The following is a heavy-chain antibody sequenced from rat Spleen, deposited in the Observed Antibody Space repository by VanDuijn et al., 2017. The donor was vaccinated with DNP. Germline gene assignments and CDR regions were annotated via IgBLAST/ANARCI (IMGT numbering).Heavy chain of an antibody. CDR1: GYSITSNY. J-gene: IGHJ3*01. CDR2: INSAGNT. D-gene: IGHD1-2*01. Sequence: EVQLQESGPGLVKPSQSLSLTCSVTGYSITSNYWGWIRKFPGNKMEWMGSINSAGNTNYNPSLKSRISITRDTSKNQFFLQVNSVTTEDTATYYCARSEAAISTFAYWGQGTLVTVSS. V-gene: IGHV3-3*01. CDR3: ARSEAAISTFAY.